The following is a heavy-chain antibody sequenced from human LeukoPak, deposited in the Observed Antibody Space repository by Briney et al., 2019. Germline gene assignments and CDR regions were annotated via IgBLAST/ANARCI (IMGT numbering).Heavy chain of an antibody. CDR1: GFTFTTYA. CDR2: MSYDGTNK. Sequence: GGSLRLSCVASGFTFTTYAIHWVRQAPGKGLEWVAVMSYDGTNKYYADAVKGRFTISRDNSKNTLFLQMDSLRIEDTAVYYYARDGDTAIRGVNFDYWGQGTLVSVSS. CDR3: ARDGDTAIRGVNFDY. J-gene: IGHJ4*02. D-gene: IGHD3-10*01. V-gene: IGHV3-30*04.